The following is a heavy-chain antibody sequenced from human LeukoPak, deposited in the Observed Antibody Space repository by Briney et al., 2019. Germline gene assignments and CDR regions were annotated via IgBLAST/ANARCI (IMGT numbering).Heavy chain of an antibody. CDR1: GFTFSDYY. CDR2: ISGGSRTI. Sequence: GGSLRLSCAASGFTFSDYYMSWIRQAPGKGLEWVSSISGGSRTINYADSVKGRFTTSRDNAKNSLYLQVNSLRAEDTAVYYCARAGQSDYWGQGTLVTVSS. CDR3: ARAGQSDY. V-gene: IGHV3-11*01. J-gene: IGHJ4*02.